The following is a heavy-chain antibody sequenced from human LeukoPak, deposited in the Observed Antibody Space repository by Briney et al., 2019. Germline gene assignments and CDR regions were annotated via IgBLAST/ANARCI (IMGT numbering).Heavy chain of an antibody. J-gene: IGHJ5*02. V-gene: IGHV4-31*03. D-gene: IGHD4-17*01. CDR2: IYYSGST. CDR3: ARQGYGDYDEFDP. CDR1: GGSISSGGYY. Sequence: PSETLSLTCTVSGGSISSGGYYWSWIRQHPGKGLEWIGYIYYSGSTYYNPSLKSRVTISVDTSKNQFSLKLSSVTAADTAVYYCARQGYGDYDEFDPWGQGTLVTVSS.